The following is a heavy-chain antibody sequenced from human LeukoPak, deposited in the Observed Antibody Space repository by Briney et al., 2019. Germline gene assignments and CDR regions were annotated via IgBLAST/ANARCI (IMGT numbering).Heavy chain of an antibody. CDR3: AGDVGGSGLYYFDY. J-gene: IGHJ4*02. CDR1: GFTFSSYS. CDR2: ISSSSSYI. D-gene: IGHD6-19*01. V-gene: IGHV3-21*01. Sequence: GGSLRLSCAASGFTFSSYSMNWVRQAPGKGLEWVSSISSSSSYIYYADSVKGRFTISRDNAKHSLYLQMNSLRAEDTALYYCAGDVGGSGLYYFDYWGQGTLVTVSS.